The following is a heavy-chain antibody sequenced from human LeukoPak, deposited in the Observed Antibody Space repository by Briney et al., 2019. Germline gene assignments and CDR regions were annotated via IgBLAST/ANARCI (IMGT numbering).Heavy chain of an antibody. J-gene: IGHJ4*02. D-gene: IGHD5-24*01. CDR2: IYSSGST. CDR3: ARRDGDY. V-gene: IGHV4-61*02. Sequence: SQTLSLTCNVSGGSISSGTYYWSWIRQPAGKGLEWIGRIYSSGSTDYNPSLKRRVTISVDTSKNQFSLKLSSVTAADTAVYYCARRDGDYWGQGTLVTVSS. CDR1: GGSISSGTYY.